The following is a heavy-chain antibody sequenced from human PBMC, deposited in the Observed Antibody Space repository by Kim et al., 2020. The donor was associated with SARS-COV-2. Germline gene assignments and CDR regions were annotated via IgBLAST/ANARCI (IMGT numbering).Heavy chain of an antibody. J-gene: IGHJ6*02. CDR1: GGTFSSYA. V-gene: IGHV1-69*13. D-gene: IGHD2-2*01. CDR2: IIPIFGTA. Sequence: SVKVSCKASGGTFSSYAISWVRQAPGQGLEWMGGIIPIFGTANYAQKLQGRVTITADESTSTAYMELSSLRSEDTAVYYCAGRYCSSTSCHYYYYGMDVWGQGTTVTVSS. CDR3: AGRYCSSTSCHYYYYGMDV.